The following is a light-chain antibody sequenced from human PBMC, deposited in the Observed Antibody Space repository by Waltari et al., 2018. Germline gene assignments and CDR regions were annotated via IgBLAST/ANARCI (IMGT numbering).Light chain of an antibody. CDR1: SGHSSNV. Sequence: QLVLTQSPSASASLGASVKLTCTLSSGHSSNVIAWLQQQPEKGPRYLMKVNSDGSHSKGDKIPERFSGSSSGTEHYLTISSLQSEEEADYYCQTGGHGTWVFGGGTKLTVL. CDR3: QTGGHGTWV. V-gene: IGLV4-69*01. J-gene: IGLJ3*02. CDR2: VNSDGSH.